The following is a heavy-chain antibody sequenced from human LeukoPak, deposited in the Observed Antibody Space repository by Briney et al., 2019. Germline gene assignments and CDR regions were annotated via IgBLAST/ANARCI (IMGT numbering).Heavy chain of an antibody. CDR3: ARAKYSNGLYYFDF. D-gene: IGHD6-19*01. Sequence: SETLSLTCTVSGDSISSYYWSWIRQPPGKGLEWIGYIYYSGSTNYNPSLKSRVTISVDTSKNQFSLKLSSVTAADTAVYYCARAKYSNGLYYFDFWGQGTLVTVSS. CDR2: IYYSGST. CDR1: GDSISSYY. J-gene: IGHJ4*02. V-gene: IGHV4-59*01.